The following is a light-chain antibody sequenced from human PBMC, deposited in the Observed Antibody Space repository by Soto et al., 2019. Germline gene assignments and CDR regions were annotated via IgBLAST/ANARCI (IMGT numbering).Light chain of an antibody. CDR1: QSVSSGY. CDR2: GTS. Sequence: EVVLTQSPGTLSLSPGERATLSCRASQSVSSGYLAWYQQKPGQTPRLLIYGTSNRATGIPDRFSGSGSGTDFTLTISRLEPEDFAAYYCQQVNRPTWTFGQGTKVEVK. CDR3: QQVNRPTWT. J-gene: IGKJ1*01. V-gene: IGKV3-20*01.